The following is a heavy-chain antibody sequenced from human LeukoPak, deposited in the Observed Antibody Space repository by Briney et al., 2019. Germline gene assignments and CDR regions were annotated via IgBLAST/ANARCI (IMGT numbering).Heavy chain of an antibody. Sequence: PSETLSLTCAVYGGSFSGYYWSWIRQPPGKGLEWIGEINHSGSTNYNPSLKSRVTISVDTSKNQFSLKLSSVTAADTAVYYCARGAVAARKFDYWGQGTMATVSS. V-gene: IGHV4-34*01. D-gene: IGHD2-15*01. CDR3: ARGAVAARKFDY. J-gene: IGHJ4*02. CDR2: INHSGST. CDR1: GGSFSGYY.